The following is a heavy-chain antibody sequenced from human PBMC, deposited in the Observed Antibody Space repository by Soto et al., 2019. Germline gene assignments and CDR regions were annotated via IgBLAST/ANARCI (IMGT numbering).Heavy chain of an antibody. CDR3: VKDWSGNKCPCMDV. J-gene: IGHJ6*02. CDR1: GFTFNTHA. D-gene: IGHD3-3*01. Sequence: EVQVLESGGGLLQPGGSLRLSRVASGFTFNTHAMTWVRQGPGMGLEWTSSISGDGETTYYADSVKGRFTVSRDNSKNTLYLQMNSLRVEDTAIYYCVKDWSGNKCPCMDVWGQGTTVTVSS. V-gene: IGHV3-23*01. CDR2: ISGDGETT.